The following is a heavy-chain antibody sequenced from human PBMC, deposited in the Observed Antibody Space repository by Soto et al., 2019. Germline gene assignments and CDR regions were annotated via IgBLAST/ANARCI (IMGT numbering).Heavy chain of an antibody. CDR3: ARFILGIAVAGLDY. Sequence: ASVKVSCKASGYTFTSYGISWVRQAPGQGLEWMGWISAYNGNTNYAQKLQGRVAMTTDTSTSTAYMELRSLRSEDTAVYYCARFILGIAVAGLDYWGQGTLVTVSS. CDR1: GYTFTSYG. J-gene: IGHJ4*02. D-gene: IGHD6-19*01. CDR2: ISAYNGNT. V-gene: IGHV1-18*01.